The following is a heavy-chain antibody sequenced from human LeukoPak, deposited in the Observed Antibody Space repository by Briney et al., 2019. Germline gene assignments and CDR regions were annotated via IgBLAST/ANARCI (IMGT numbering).Heavy chain of an antibody. CDR3: ARDRRMTTVTFDY. D-gene: IGHD4-17*01. J-gene: IGHJ4*02. V-gene: IGHV3-21*01. Sequence: GGSLRLSCAASGFTFSSYSMNWARQAPGKGLEWVSSISSSSSYIYYADSVKGRFTISRDNAKNSLYLQMNSLRAEDTAVYYCARDRRMTTVTFDYWGQGTLVTVSS. CDR1: GFTFSSYS. CDR2: ISSSSSYI.